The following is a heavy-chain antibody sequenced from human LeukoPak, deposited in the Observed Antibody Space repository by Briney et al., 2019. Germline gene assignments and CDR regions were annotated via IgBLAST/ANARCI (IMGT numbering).Heavy chain of an antibody. CDR2: IYYSGST. Sequence: SETLSLTCTVSGGSISTYFWSWIRQPPGKGLEWIGYIYYSGSTNYNPSLKSRVTISVDTSKNQFSLKLGSVTAADTAVYYCAREVYCGGDCYSGFDYWGQGTLVTVSS. CDR1: GGSISTYF. CDR3: AREVYCGGDCYSGFDY. J-gene: IGHJ4*02. V-gene: IGHV4-59*01. D-gene: IGHD2-21*02.